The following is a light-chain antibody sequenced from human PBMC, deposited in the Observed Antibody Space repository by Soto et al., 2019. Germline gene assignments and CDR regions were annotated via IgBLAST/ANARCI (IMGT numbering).Light chain of an antibody. CDR2: KAS. Sequence: DIQMTQSPSTLSASVGDRVTITCRASQSISSWLAWYQQKPGKAPKLLIYKASSLESGVPSRFSGSGSGTEFTLTISSLQPDDFATYYCQKYNSYSFTFGGGTKVDIK. V-gene: IGKV1-5*03. CDR3: QKYNSYSFT. J-gene: IGKJ4*01. CDR1: QSISSW.